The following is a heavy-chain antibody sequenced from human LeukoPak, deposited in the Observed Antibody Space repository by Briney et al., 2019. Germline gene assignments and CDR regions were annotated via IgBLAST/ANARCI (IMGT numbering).Heavy chain of an antibody. V-gene: IGHV3-21*01. CDR2: ISRSSSYI. J-gene: IGHJ3*02. CDR3: ARDEYSGGYIDAFDI. D-gene: IGHD1-26*01. Sequence: GGSLRLSCAASGFTFSNYSMSWVRQAPGKGLEWVSSISRSSSYIYYADSVKGRFTISRDNAKNSLYLQMNSLRAEDTAVYYCARDEYSGGYIDAFDIWGQGTMVTVSS. CDR1: GFTFSNYS.